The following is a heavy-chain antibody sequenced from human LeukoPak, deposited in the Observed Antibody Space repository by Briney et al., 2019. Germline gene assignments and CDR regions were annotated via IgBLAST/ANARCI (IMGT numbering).Heavy chain of an antibody. CDR3: ARHTYSSSFDY. Sequence: SETLSLTCTVSGGSISSSSYYWGWIRQPPGKGLDWIGSIYYSGSTYYNPSLKSRVTISVDTSKNQFSLKLSSVTAADTAVYYCARHTYSSSFDYWGQGTLVTVSS. V-gene: IGHV4-39*01. CDR1: GGSISSSSYY. D-gene: IGHD6-6*01. J-gene: IGHJ4*02. CDR2: IYYSGST.